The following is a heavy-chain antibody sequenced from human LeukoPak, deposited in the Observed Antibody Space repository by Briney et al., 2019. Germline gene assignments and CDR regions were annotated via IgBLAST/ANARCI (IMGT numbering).Heavy chain of an antibody. CDR2: ISSSGSTI. D-gene: IGHD6-6*01. CDR1: GFTFSDYY. CDR3: AGGDSSSGSLDY. Sequence: AGGSLRLSCAASGFTFSDYYMSWIRQAPGKGLEWGSYISSSGSTIYYADSVKGRFTISRDNAKNSLYLQMTSLSAEDTAVYYCAGGDSSSGSLDYWGQGTLVTVSS. J-gene: IGHJ4*02. V-gene: IGHV3-11*04.